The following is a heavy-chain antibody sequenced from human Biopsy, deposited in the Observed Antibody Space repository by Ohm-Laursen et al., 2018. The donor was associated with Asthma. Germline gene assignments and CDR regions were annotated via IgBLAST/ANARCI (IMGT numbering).Heavy chain of an antibody. V-gene: IGHV3-7*05. CDR3: ARDVGLRSVY. CDR2: IKEDGSEK. CDR1: GFTFSTSW. Sequence: SLRLSCTASGFTFSTSWMTWVRRAPGKGLEWVANIKEDGSEKNYVDSVKGRFTISRDNGKNSLYLQMNSLRAEDTAVYYCARDVGLRSVYWGQGTLVTVSS. J-gene: IGHJ4*02. D-gene: IGHD1-26*01.